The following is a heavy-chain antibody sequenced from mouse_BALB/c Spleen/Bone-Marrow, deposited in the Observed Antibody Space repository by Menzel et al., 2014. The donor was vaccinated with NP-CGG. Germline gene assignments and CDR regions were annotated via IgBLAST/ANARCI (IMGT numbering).Heavy chain of an antibody. Sequence: EVQGVESGGGLVKSGGSLKLSCAASGFTFSNYGMSWVRQTPEKRLEWVATISGGGSYTFYSDSVKGRFTISRDNAENTLCLQLSSLRSEDTALYYCARHAYYDQTEVSFVYWGQGTLVTVSA. CDR3: ARHAYYDQTEVSFVY. V-gene: IGHV5-9-2*01. D-gene: IGHD2-4*01. CDR2: ISGGGSYT. J-gene: IGHJ3*01. CDR1: GFTFSNYG.